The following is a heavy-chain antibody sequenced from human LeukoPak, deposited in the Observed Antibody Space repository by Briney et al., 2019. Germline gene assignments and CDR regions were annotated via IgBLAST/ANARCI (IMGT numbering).Heavy chain of an antibody. CDR1: GLTFDDYA. CDR2: ISWNSGSI. V-gene: IGHV3-9*01. J-gene: IGHJ4*02. D-gene: IGHD6-13*01. Sequence: PGGSLRLSCAAPGLTFDDYAMHWVRQAPGKGLGWVSGISWNSGSIGYADSVKGRLTISRDNAKNSLYLQMNSLRAEDTALYYCAKDISMGYSSSWYDYWGQGTLVTVSS. CDR3: AKDISMGYSSSWYDY.